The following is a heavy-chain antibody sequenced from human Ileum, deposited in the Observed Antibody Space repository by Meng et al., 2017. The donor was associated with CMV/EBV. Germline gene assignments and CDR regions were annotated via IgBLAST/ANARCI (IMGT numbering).Heavy chain of an antibody. CDR3: AKDPTYMIFAVGIPTYFGY. J-gene: IGHJ4*02. D-gene: IGHD3/OR15-3a*01. V-gene: IGHV3-23*01. Sequence: GESLKISCAASGFTFSGYAMSWVRQAPGKGLEWVSGISGSGGSTYYPDSVKGRFIISRDNSKNTLYLQMNSLRAEDTAVYYCAKDPTYMIFAVGIPTYFGYWGQGTLVTVSS. CDR1: GFTFSGYA. CDR2: ISGSGGST.